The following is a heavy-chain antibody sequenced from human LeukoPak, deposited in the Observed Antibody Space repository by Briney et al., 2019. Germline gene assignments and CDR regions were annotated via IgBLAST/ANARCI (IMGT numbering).Heavy chain of an antibody. D-gene: IGHD6-13*01. CDR2: LDSDGSP. CDR3: ARGIAAAGSY. CDR1: GFTVRSDD. V-gene: IGHV3-53*01. J-gene: IGHJ4*02. Sequence: GGSLRLSCAAFGFTVRSDDMNWVRQAPGKGLEWVSILDSDGSPSYADSVKGRFTISRDNSKNTLDLQMNSLRAEDTAVYYCARGIAAAGSYWGQGTLVTVSS.